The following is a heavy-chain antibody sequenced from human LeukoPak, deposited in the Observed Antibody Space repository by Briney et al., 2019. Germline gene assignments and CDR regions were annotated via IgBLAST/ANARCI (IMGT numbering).Heavy chain of an antibody. CDR1: GFTFSRYW. J-gene: IGHJ6*02. CDR3: ARGGGLDV. V-gene: IGHV3-7*03. D-gene: IGHD3-16*01. Sequence: PGGSLRLSCAASGFTFSRYWMSWVRQVPQKGLEWVANLKQDGSEKYYVDSVKGRFTISRDNAKNSLYLQMSNLRAEDTAVYFCARGGGLDVWGQGATVTVSS. CDR2: LKQDGSEK.